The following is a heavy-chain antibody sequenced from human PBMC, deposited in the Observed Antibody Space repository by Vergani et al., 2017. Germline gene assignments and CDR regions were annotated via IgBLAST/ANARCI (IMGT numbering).Heavy chain of an antibody. CDR2: ISFDGTNE. CDR1: GFALNRHA. Sequence: QVQLVESGGGVVQPGTSLRLSCVVSGFALNRHAMYWVRQAPGKGLEWVVGISFDGTNEYYPDLVKGRFTISRDIAKNTLYLQVRSLRLEDTGVYHCARDRGLCAGGRCYTEAWDYWGQGTPVTVSS. D-gene: IGHD2-2*02. CDR3: ARDRGLCAGGRCYTEAWDY. J-gene: IGHJ4*02. V-gene: IGHV3-30-3*01.